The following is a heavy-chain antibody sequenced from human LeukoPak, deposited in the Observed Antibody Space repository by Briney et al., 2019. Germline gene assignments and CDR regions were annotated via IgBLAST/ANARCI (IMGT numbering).Heavy chain of an antibody. CDR1: GGTFSSYA. V-gene: IGHV1-69*05. D-gene: IGHD5-24*01. CDR3: ARVRLAMATTKYYFDY. J-gene: IGHJ4*02. CDR2: IIPIFGTA. Sequence: SVKVSCKASGGTFSSYAISWVRQAPGQGLEWMGGIIPIFGTANYAQKFQGRVTITTDESTSTAYMELSSLRSEDTAVYYCARVRLAMATTKYYFDYWGQGTLVTVSS.